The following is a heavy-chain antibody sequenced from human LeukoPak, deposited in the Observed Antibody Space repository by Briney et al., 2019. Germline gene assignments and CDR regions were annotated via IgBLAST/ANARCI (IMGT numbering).Heavy chain of an antibody. CDR1: GFTFTYYN. CDR2: ISSGSYYI. V-gene: IGHV3-21*06. CDR3: GRLDESEGDY. J-gene: IGHJ4*02. Sequence: GGTLRLSCAASGFTFTYYNMNWVRQAPGKRLEWVSSISSGSYYIQYADSVKRRFTISRDNAKNSLYLQMRSLRAQDTAVYWGGRLDESEGDYWGQGTLVTVSS.